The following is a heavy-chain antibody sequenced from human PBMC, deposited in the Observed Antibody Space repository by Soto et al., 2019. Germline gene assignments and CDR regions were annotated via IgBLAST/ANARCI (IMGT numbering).Heavy chain of an antibody. CDR1: GFTFSRYA. CDR3: AKSHVLRFLEWLSGGSDY. J-gene: IGHJ4*02. V-gene: IGHV3-23*01. D-gene: IGHD3-3*01. CDR2: ISGSGGST. Sequence: GGSVRRSCAACGFTFSRYAMSWVRQATGKGLEWVSAISGSGGSTYYADSVKGRFTISRDNSKNTLYLQMNSLRAEDTAVYYCAKSHVLRFLEWLSGGSDYWGQGTLVTVSS.